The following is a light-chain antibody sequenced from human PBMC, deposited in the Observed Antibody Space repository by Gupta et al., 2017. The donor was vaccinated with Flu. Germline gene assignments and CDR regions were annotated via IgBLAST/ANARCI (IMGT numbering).Light chain of an antibody. CDR2: RTN. CDR3: LLFYGGVHV. CDR1: TGAVTSGYF. J-gene: IGLJ2*01. V-gene: IGLV7-43*01. Sequence: QTVVTQEPSLTVSPGGTVTLTCASSTGAVTSGYFPNWFQQKPGQAPRALIYRTNNKHSWTPARFPGSLLGGKAALTLSGVQPEDEAEYFCLLFYGGVHVFGGGTKLTVL.